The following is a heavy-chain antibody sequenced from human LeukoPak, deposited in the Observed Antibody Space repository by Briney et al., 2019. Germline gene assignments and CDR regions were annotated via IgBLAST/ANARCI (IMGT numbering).Heavy chain of an antibody. CDR3: ARDIVVVPAANQVVNWFDP. D-gene: IGHD2-2*01. V-gene: IGHV4-61*02. CDR2: IYTSGST. CDR1: GGSISSGSYY. J-gene: IGHJ5*02. Sequence: SQTLSLTCTVSGGSISSGSYYWSWIRQPAGKGLEWIGRIYTSGSTNYNPSLKSRVTISVDTSKNQFSLKLSSVTAADTAVYYCARDIVVVPAANQVVNWFDPGGRGTLVTVSS.